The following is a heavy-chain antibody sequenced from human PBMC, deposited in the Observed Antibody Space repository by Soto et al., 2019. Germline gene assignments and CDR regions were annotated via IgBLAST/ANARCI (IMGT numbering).Heavy chain of an antibody. D-gene: IGHD3-3*01. V-gene: IGHV1-58*02. CDR2: IVVGSGNT. CDR1: GFTFTSSA. Sequence: VKVSCKASGFTFTSSAMQWVRQARGQRLEWIGWIVVGSGNTNYAQKFQERVTIARDMSTSTAYMELSSLRSEDTAVYYCAAVSSYDFWSGHYLPDWGQGTLVTVSS. J-gene: IGHJ4*02. CDR3: AAVSSYDFWSGHYLPD.